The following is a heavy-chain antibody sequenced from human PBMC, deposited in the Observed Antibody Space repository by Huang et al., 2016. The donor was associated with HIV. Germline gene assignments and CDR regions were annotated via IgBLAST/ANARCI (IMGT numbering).Heavy chain of an antibody. D-gene: IGHD5-18*01. Sequence: QITLKESGPTLVKPTQTLTLTCTFSGFSLSTSGVGVGWIRQPPGKALEWLALIYWDDDKSYSPSLKSRLTITKDTSKNQVVLTMTNMDPVDTATYYCAHRERGYTYGTFGYWGQGTLVTVSS. CDR2: IYWDDDK. J-gene: IGHJ4*02. CDR3: AHRERGYTYGTFGY. CDR1: GFSLSTSGVG. V-gene: IGHV2-5*02.